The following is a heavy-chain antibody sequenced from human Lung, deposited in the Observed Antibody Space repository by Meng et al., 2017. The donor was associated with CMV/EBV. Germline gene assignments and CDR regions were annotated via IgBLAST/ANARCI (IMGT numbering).Heavy chain of an antibody. CDR1: GGSISSSSYH. V-gene: IGHV4-39*01. CDR3: ARRGYCSSTSRCPERFFDY. CDR2: IYYSGST. D-gene: IGHD2-2*01. Sequence: SXTLSLXCTVSGGSISSSSYHWGWIRQPPGKGLEWIGSIYYSGSTYYNPSLKSRVTISVDTSKNQFSLKLSSVTAADTAVYYCARRGYCSSTSRCPERFFDYWXQGTLVTVSS. J-gene: IGHJ4*02.